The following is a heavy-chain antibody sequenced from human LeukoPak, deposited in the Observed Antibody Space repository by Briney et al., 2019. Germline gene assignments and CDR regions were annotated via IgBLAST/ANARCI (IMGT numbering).Heavy chain of an antibody. CDR3: ARDPLSANAFDI. V-gene: IGHV4-59*01. D-gene: IGHD6-25*01. CDR1: GGSISSYY. J-gene: IGHJ3*02. CDR2: ISHIGST. Sequence: PSETLSLTCTVSGGSISSYYWNWIRQPPGKGLEWIGYISHIGSTNYNPSLRSRVTISVDTSKNQFSLKLTSVTAADTAVYYCARDPLSANAFDIWGQGTVLTVSS.